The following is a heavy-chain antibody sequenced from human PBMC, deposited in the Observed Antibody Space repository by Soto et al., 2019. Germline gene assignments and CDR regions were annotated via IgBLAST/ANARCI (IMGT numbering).Heavy chain of an antibody. V-gene: IGHV3-30*02. Sequence: PGGSLRLSCAASGFTFSRFAMHWVRRAPGKGLEWVAIIYFDGSEKYYADSVKGRFTISRDNSKNTLYLQMNSLRAEDTAVYYCARDHRSSIARDDLEWLFPPSYYYYYGMDVWGQGTTVTVSS. CDR3: ARDHRSSIARDDLEWLFPPSYYYYYGMDV. CDR1: GFTFSRFA. J-gene: IGHJ6*02. D-gene: IGHD3-3*01. CDR2: IYFDGSEK.